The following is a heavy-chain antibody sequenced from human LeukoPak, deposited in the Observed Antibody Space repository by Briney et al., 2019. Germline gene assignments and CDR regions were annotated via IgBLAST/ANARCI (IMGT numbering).Heavy chain of an antibody. D-gene: IGHD3-10*01. CDR3: AKGASPMVRGVIDY. CDR2: ISWNSGSI. J-gene: IGHJ4*02. V-gene: IGHV3-9*01. Sequence: PGRSLRLSCASSGFTFDDYARHWVRQAPGRGLEWGSGISWNSGSIGYADSVKGRFTISRDNAKNSLYLQMNSLRAEDTALYYCAKGASPMVRGVIDYWGQGTLVTVSS. CDR1: GFTFDDYA.